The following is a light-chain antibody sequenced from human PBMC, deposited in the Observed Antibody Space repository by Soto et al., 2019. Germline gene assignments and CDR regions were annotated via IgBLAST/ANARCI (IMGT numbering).Light chain of an antibody. V-gene: IGLV2-14*01. J-gene: IGLJ2*01. Sequence: QSALTQPASVSGSPGQSITSSCTGTSSDVGGYNYVSWYQQHPGKAPKLMIYDVSNRPSGVSNRFSGSESGNTASLTISGLQAEDEADYYCSSYTSSSTLRVFGGGTKVTVL. CDR2: DVS. CDR3: SSYTSSSTLRV. CDR1: SSDVGGYNY.